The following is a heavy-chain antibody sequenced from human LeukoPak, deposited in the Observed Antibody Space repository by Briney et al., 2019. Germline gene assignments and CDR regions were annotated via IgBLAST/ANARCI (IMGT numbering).Heavy chain of an antibody. CDR1: GGTFSSYA. J-gene: IGHJ6*03. CDR3: AREAGQYSSSWYVSGYYMDV. CDR2: IIPIFGTA. V-gene: IGHV1-69*13. Sequence: ASVKVSCKASGGTFSSYAISWVRQAPGQGLEWMGGIIPIFGTANYAQKFQGRVTITADESTSTAYMELSSLRSEDTAVYYCAREAGQYSSSWYVSGYYMDVWGKGTTVTVSS. D-gene: IGHD6-13*01.